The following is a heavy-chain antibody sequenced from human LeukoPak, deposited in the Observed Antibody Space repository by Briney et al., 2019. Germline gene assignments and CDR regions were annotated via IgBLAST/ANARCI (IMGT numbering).Heavy chain of an antibody. CDR1: GYTFSSYA. CDR3: AREMATVNYYFYGMDV. D-gene: IGHD5-24*01. V-gene: IGHV1-69*04. Sequence: GASVKVSCKASGYTFSSYAISWVRQAPGQGLECMGRIIPNLVIANYAQKFQGRVTMTADKSTSTAYMELSSLRSEDTAVYYCAREMATVNYYFYGMDVWGQGNTVTVSS. J-gene: IGHJ6*02. CDR2: IIPNLVIA.